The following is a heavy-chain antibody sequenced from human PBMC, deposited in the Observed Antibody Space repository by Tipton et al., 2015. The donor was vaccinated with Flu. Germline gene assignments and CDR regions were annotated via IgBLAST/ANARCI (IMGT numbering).Heavy chain of an antibody. J-gene: IGHJ5*02. CDR1: GDSIRSDYF. CDR2: IHRSGST. CDR3: ARRDFSNYVSDPKNWFDR. V-gene: IGHV4-38-2*01. Sequence: TLSLTCAVSGDSIRSDYFWGWIRQPPGKGLQSIATIHRSGSTKYNPSLRSRVTISVDTSKNQFYLEMTSVTAADMAVYYCARRDFSNYVSDPKNWFDRWGQGTLVTVSS. D-gene: IGHD4-11*01.